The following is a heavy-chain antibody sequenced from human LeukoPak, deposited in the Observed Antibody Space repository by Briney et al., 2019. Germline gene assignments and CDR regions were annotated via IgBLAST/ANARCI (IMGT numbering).Heavy chain of an antibody. CDR1: GYTFTSHG. V-gene: IGHV1-18*01. Sequence: ASVKVSRMASGYTFTSHGISWVRQAPGQGREWMGWISAYNGNTSYAQKLQGRVTMPTDTSTSTAYMELRSLRSDDTAVYYCARGVGGIAAAGRAEKYYYYYMDVWGKGTTVTISS. CDR2: ISAYNGNT. D-gene: IGHD6-13*01. J-gene: IGHJ6*03. CDR3: ARGVGGIAAAGRAEKYYYYYMDV.